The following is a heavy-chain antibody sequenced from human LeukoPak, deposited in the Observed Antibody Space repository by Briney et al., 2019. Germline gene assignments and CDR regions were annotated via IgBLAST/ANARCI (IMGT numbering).Heavy chain of an antibody. CDR3: ARDFPYSGSYYESLGFDY. D-gene: IGHD1-26*01. CDR2: IIPIFGTA. J-gene: IGHJ4*02. CDR1: GGTFSSYA. Sequence: SVQVSCKGSGGTFSSYAISWVRQAPGQGLEWVGGIIPIFGTANYAQKFQGRVTITADESTSTAYMELSSLRSEDTAVYYCARDFPYSGSYYESLGFDYWGQGTLVTVSS. V-gene: IGHV1-69*13.